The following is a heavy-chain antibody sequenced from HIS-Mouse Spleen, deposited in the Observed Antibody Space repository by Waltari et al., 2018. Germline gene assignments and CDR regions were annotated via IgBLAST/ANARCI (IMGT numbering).Heavy chain of an antibody. CDR2: VYTGEPDT. CDR3: ASLLTGDRFDY. J-gene: IGHJ4*02. V-gene: IGHV5-51*03. Sequence: EVQLVQSGAEVKKPGESLKISCKGYGYSFTSYWIGWVRQMPGKGLEWMGIVYTGEPDTRYSPSFEGQVTSSADKSISTAYLQWSSLKASDTAMYYCASLLTGDRFDYWGQGTLVTVSS. CDR1: GYSFTSYW. D-gene: IGHD7-27*01.